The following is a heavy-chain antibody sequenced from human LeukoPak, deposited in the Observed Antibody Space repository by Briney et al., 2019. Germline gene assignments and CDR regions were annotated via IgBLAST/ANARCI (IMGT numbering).Heavy chain of an antibody. D-gene: IGHD5-24*01. CDR2: INPHSGGT. J-gene: IGHJ4*02. CDR1: GYAFIGYY. Sequence: ASVKVSCKASGYAFIGYYMHWVRQAPGQGLEWMGWINPHSGGTNSEQSFQGRVTMSRDTSISTVYMELSRLRSDDTALYYCAREGVIGDGYNFFDYWGQGTLVTVSS. CDR3: AREGVIGDGYNFFDY. V-gene: IGHV1-2*02.